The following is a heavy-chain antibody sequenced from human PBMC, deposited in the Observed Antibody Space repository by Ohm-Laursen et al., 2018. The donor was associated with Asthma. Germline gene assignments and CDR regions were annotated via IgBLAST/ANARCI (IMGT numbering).Heavy chain of an antibody. Sequence: SETLSLTCNVSGGSINNFYWHWIRQPPGKGLEWIGYIHDSGNTQYNPSLKSRVTISVDTSKNQFSLKLSSVTAADTAVYYCARLSPSSGLWGQGTLVTVSS. D-gene: IGHD3-16*02. CDR2: IHDSGNT. CDR1: GGSINNFY. V-gene: IGHV4-59*01. CDR3: ARLSPSSGL. J-gene: IGHJ4*02.